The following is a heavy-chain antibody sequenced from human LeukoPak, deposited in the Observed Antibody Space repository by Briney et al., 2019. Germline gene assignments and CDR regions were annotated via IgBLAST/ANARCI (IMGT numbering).Heavy chain of an antibody. D-gene: IGHD3-10*01. J-gene: IGHJ3*02. Sequence: GRSLRLSCAASGFTFSSYATHWVRQAPGKGLEWVAVISYVGSNKYYADSVKGRFTISRDNSKNTLYLQMNSLRAEDTAVYYCARGDTMVRGVTGAFDIWGQGTTATVSS. V-gene: IGHV3-30*04. CDR1: GFTFSSYA. CDR3: ARGDTMVRGVTGAFDI. CDR2: ISYVGSNK.